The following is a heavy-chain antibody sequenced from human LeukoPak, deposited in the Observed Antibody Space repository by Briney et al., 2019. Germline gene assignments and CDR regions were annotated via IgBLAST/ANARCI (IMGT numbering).Heavy chain of an antibody. CDR2: ISSSSSYT. D-gene: IGHD4-17*01. CDR1: RFTFSDYY. J-gene: IGHJ5*02. Sequence: PGGSLRLSCAASRFTFSDYYMSWIRQAPGKGLEWVSYISSSSSYTNYADSVKGRFTISRDNAKNSLYLQMNSLRAEDTAVYYCARGRRKGDYGDYGAGYNWFDPWGQGTLVTVSS. V-gene: IGHV3-11*06. CDR3: ARGRRKGDYGDYGAGYNWFDP.